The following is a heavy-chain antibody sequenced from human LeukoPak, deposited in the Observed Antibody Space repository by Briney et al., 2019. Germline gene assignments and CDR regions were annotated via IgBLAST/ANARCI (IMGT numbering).Heavy chain of an antibody. CDR2: IYYSGST. V-gene: IGHV4-59*11. CDR1: GGSISSHY. J-gene: IGHJ3*02. D-gene: IGHD1-26*01. CDR3: ARDPYSGSYPGAFDI. Sequence: SETLSLTCTVSGGSISSHYWGWIRQPPGKGLEWIGYIYYSGSTNYNPSLKSRVTISVDTSKNQFSLKLSSVTAADTAVYYCARDPYSGSYPGAFDIWGQGTMVTVSS.